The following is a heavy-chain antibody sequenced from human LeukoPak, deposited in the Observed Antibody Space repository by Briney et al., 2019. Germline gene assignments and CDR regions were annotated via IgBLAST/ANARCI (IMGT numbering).Heavy chain of an antibody. CDR2: ISSSGSTI. CDR1: GFTFSDYY. CDR3: ARDRSLDFWSDRGAFNI. Sequence: GGSLRLSCAASGFTFSDYYMSWIRQAPGKGLEWVSYISSSGSTIYYADSVKGRFTISRDNAKNSLYLQMNSLRAEDTAVYYCARDRSLDFWSDRGAFNIWGQGTMVTVSS. D-gene: IGHD3-3*01. V-gene: IGHV3-11*04. J-gene: IGHJ3*02.